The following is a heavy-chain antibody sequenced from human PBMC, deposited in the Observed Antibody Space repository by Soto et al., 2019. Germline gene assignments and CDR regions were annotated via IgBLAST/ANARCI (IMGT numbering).Heavy chain of an antibody. CDR1: GFTFNSYW. CDR3: TLRRVAASDYFDY. V-gene: IGHV3-7*05. J-gene: IGHJ4*02. CDR2: IKYDGSEK. D-gene: IGHD2-15*01. Sequence: EVQLVESGGGLVQPGGSLRLSCAGSGFTFNSYWMSWVRQAPGKGLEWVANIKYDGSEKYYVDSVKGRFTISRDNAKNSLYLQMNSLRAEDTALYYCTLRRVAASDYFDYWGQGTLVTVSS.